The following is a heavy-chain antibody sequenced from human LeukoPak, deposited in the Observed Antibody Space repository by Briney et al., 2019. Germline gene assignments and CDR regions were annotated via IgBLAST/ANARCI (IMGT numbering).Heavy chain of an antibody. D-gene: IGHD6-13*01. CDR2: ISWNSGSI. Sequence: GRSLRLSCAASGFTFDDYAMHWVRQAPGKGLEWVSGISWNSGSIGYADSVKGRFTISRDNAKNSLYLQMNSLRAEDTALYYCATGSALIAAAGTFQHWGQGTLVTVSS. CDR3: ATGSALIAAAGTFQH. J-gene: IGHJ1*01. CDR1: GFTFDDYA. V-gene: IGHV3-9*01.